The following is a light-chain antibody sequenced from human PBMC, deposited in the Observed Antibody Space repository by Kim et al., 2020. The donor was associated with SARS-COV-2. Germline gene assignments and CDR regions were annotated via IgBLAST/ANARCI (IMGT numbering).Light chain of an antibody. CDR1: QSLLHSNGYNY. CDR3: MQALQTPWT. V-gene: IGKV2-28*01. CDR2: LGS. Sequence: DIVMTQSPLSLPVTPGEPASISCRPSQSLLHSNGYNYLDWYLQKPGQSRQLLIYLGSNRASGVPGRFSGSGSGTDFTLKISRVEAEDVGVYYCMQALQTPWTFGQGTKVDIK. J-gene: IGKJ1*01.